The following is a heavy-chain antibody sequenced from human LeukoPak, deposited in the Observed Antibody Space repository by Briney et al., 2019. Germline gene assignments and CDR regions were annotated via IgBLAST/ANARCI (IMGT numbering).Heavy chain of an antibody. CDR2: IRVADNT. J-gene: IGHJ4*02. V-gene: IGHV3-23*01. D-gene: IGHD7-27*01. Sequence: PGGSLRLSCVASGFTFSNYAMNWVRRAPGKGLEWVSGIRVADNTYYADSVKGRFTISRDNSENTLYLQMSGLRAEDTAVYYCAKGTGDMGYYFDYWGQGTLVSVSS. CDR1: GFTFSNYA. CDR3: AKGTGDMGYYFDY.